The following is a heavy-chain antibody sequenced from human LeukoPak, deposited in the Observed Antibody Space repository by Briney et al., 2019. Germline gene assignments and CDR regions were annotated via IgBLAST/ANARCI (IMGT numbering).Heavy chain of an antibody. D-gene: IGHD6-13*01. CDR3: AKASGSSWYSRFDY. V-gene: IGHV3-9*01. CDR2: IGWNSGSI. CDR1: GFTFQDYA. J-gene: IGHJ4*02. Sequence: GGSLRLSCAASGFTFQDYAVHWVRQAPGKGLEWVSGIGWNSGSIGYADSVKGRFTISRDNAKNSLYLQMNSLRAEDTALYYCAKASGSSWYSRFDYWGQGTLVTVSS.